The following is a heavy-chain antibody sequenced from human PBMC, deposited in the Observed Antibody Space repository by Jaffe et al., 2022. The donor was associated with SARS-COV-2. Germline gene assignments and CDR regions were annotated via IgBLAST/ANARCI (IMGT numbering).Heavy chain of an antibody. V-gene: IGHV3-66*02. CDR2: IYSGGST. CDR1: GFTVSSNY. CDR3: AREGTEVRGINYYYYYGMDV. Sequence: EVQLVESGGGLVQPGGSLRLSCAASGFTVSSNYMSWVRQAPGKGLEWVSVIYSGGSTYYADSVKGRFTISRDNSKNTLYLQMNSLRAEDTAVYYCAREGTEVRGINYYYYYGMDVWGQGTTVTVSS. D-gene: IGHD3-10*01. J-gene: IGHJ6*02.